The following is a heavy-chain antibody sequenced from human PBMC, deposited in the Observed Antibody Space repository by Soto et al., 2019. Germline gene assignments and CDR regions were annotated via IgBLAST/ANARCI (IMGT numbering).Heavy chain of an antibody. CDR3: VRDRARDDYGSNSGRAIDY. V-gene: IGHV3-33*01. D-gene: IGHD4-17*01. J-gene: IGHJ4*02. CDR1: GFTFSNFG. Sequence: GGSLRLSCAASGFTFSNFGIHWVRQAPGKGLEWVAVIWYDGSIKFYSDSVEGRFTISRDNSKNTLSLEMNSLRAEDTAMYYCVRDRARDDYGSNSGRAIDYWGQGTLVTVSS. CDR2: IWYDGSIK.